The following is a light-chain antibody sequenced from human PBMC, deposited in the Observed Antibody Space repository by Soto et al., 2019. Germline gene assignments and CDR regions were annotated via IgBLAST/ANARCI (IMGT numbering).Light chain of an antibody. CDR3: QQLNTYPRT. V-gene: IGKV1-9*01. J-gene: IGKJ3*01. CDR2: AAS. Sequence: IQLTQSPYSLSASVGDRVTITCRASQGISSYLAWYQQKPGKAPKLLIYAASILQSGVPSRFSGSGSGTDFTLTISSLQPEDFATYYCQQLNTYPRTFGPGTKLDIK. CDR1: QGISSY.